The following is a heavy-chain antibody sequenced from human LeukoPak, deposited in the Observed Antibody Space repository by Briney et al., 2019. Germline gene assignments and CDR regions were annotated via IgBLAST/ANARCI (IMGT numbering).Heavy chain of an antibody. Sequence: GGSLRLSCAASGFTFSSYWMHWVRQAPGKGPEWVAVIWYDGSNKYYADSVKGRFTISRDNSKNTLYLQMNSLRAEDTAVYYCARVGGNSLFDYWGQGTLVTVSS. CDR3: ARVGGNSLFDY. V-gene: IGHV3-33*08. J-gene: IGHJ4*02. D-gene: IGHD4-23*01. CDR1: GFTFSSYW. CDR2: IWYDGSNK.